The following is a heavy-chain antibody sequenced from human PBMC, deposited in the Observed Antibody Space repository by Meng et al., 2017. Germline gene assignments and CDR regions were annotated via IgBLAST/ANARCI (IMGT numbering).Heavy chain of an antibody. Sequence: VQLVQCGDEVKKPVASVKLPCKASGHTLIDAYIHWVRQAPGQGLEWMGRIIPRSSDANSAQKFQGRVTLTWDTSINTAYMELSSLRSDDTAIYYCARDGGNYDFDYWGQGTLVTVSS. CDR3: ARDGGNYDFDY. V-gene: IGHV1-2*06. D-gene: IGHD1-7*01. CDR2: IIPRSSDA. CDR1: GHTLIDAY. J-gene: IGHJ4*02.